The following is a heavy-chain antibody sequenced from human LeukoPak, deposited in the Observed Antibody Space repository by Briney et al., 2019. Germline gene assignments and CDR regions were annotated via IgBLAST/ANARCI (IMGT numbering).Heavy chain of an antibody. CDR2: INTDGSKT. J-gene: IGHJ4*02. CDR1: GGSISTTNW. D-gene: IGHD1-14*01. V-gene: IGHV3-74*01. Sequence: QPSGTLSLTCAVSGGSISTTNWWSWVRQAPGKGLVWVSRINTDGSKTNYADSVKGRFTISRDNAKNTLYLQMNSLRAEDTAVYYCARGDHVGYYLDYWGQGSLVTVSS. CDR3: ARGDHVGYYLDY.